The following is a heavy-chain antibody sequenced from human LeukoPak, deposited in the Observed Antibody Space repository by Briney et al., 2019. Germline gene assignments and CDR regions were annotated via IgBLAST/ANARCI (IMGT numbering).Heavy chain of an antibody. CDR3: ARHTVTTYLGIKDY. CDR2: INRSGST. J-gene: IGHJ4*02. D-gene: IGHD4-17*01. Sequence: SEALSLTCAVYGGSFSGYYWSWIRQPPGKGLEWIGEINRSGSTNYNPSLKSRVTISVDTSKNQFSLKLSSVTAADTAVYYCARHTVTTYLGIKDYWGQGTLVTVSS. V-gene: IGHV4-34*01. CDR1: GGSFSGYY.